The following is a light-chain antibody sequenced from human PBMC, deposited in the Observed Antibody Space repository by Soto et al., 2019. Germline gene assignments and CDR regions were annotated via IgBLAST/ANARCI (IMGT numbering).Light chain of an antibody. CDR1: QSVSSY. V-gene: IGKV3-11*01. J-gene: IGKJ2*01. Sequence: EIVLTQSPATLSLSPGERATLSCRASQSVSSYLAWYQQKPGLAPRLLIYDTSNRATGIPARFSGGGSGTDFTLTISSLEPEDFAVYYCQQRFNWPRFTFGQGTKLEIK. CDR3: QQRFNWPRFT. CDR2: DTS.